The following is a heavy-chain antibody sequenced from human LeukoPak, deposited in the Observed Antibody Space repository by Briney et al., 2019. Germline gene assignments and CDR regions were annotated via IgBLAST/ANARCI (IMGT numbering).Heavy chain of an antibody. V-gene: IGHV4-34*01. CDR1: GGSFSGYY. CDR2: INHSGST. J-gene: IGHJ5*02. CDR3: ARGAGGGWYVRLFWFDP. Sequence: SETLSLTCAVYGGSFSGYYWSWIRQPPGKGLEWIGEINHSGSTNYNPSLKSRVTISVDTSKNQFSLKLSSVTAADTAVYYCARGAGGGWYVRLFWFDPWGQGTLVTVSS. D-gene: IGHD6-19*01.